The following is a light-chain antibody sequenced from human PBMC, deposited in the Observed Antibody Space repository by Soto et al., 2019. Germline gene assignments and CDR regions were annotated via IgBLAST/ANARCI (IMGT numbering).Light chain of an antibody. J-gene: IGLJ1*01. CDR2: SNS. CDR1: SANIGSNT. CDR3: AAWGDSLNGPV. V-gene: IGLV1-44*01. Sequence: QSVLTQPPSASGTPGQRVTLSCSGSSANIGSNTVNWYQQLPVTAPKLLIYSNSQRPSGVPDRFSGSKSATSASLAISGLQSEDEVDYYCAAWGDSLNGPVFGTGTKLTVL.